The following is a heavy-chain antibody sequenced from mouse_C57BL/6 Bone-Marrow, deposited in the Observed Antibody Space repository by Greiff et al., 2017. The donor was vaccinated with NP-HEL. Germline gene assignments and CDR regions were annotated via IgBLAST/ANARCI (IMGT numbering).Heavy chain of an antibody. CDR1: GYTFTSYW. Sequence: QVQLQQPGAELVRPGTSVKLSCKASGYTFTSYWMHWVKQRPGQGLEWIGVIDPSDSYTNYNQKFKGKATLTVDTSSSTAYMQLSSLTSEDSAVYDCARGGGYAWFAYWGQGTLVTVSA. J-gene: IGHJ3*01. CDR2: IDPSDSYT. D-gene: IGHD2-2*01. V-gene: IGHV1-59*01. CDR3: ARGGGYAWFAY.